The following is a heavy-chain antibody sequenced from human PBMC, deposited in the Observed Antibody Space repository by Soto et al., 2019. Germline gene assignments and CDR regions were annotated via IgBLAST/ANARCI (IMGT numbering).Heavy chain of an antibody. V-gene: IGHV3-30*18. Sequence: QVQLVESGGGVVQPGRSLRLSCAVSGFSFSSYGMHWVRQAPGKGLEWMALISYDGDHKYYADSVKGRFTISRDNSKNTVNLQINSLRGDDTAVYYCAKDRARYSRGMDVWGQGTTVTVTS. CDR3: AKDRARYSRGMDV. CDR2: ISYDGDHK. J-gene: IGHJ6*02. D-gene: IGHD1-26*01. CDR1: GFSFSSYG.